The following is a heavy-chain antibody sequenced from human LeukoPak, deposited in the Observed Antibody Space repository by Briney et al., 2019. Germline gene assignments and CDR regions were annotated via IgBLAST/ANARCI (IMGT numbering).Heavy chain of an antibody. D-gene: IGHD5-18*01. J-gene: IGHJ4*02. CDR1: GFAFDDYA. V-gene: IGHV3-9*01. Sequence: GGSLRLSCAASGFAFDDYAMHWVRQAPGKGLEWVSGISWNSGSIGYADSVKGRFTISRDNAKNSLYLQMNSLRAEDTALYYCAKDFPCSYGYDYFDYWGQGTLVTVSS. CDR2: ISWNSGSI. CDR3: AKDFPCSYGYDYFDY.